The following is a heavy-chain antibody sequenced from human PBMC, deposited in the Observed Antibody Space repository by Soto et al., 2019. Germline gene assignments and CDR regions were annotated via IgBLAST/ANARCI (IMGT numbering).Heavy chain of an antibody. CDR1: AFTFRSYG. J-gene: IGHJ6*02. CDR3: VRSGTSYRFDYYYNMDV. CDR2: ISHDGTNK. D-gene: IGHD3-10*01. V-gene: IGHV3-30*03. Sequence: LVESGGGVVQPGRSLRLSCAASAFTFRSYGMHWVRQAPDKVPEWVAVISHDGTNKYYEDSVKGRFTISRDNSKTTLYLQMNSLRAEDTAVYYCVRSGTSYRFDYYYNMDVWGRGTTVTVSS.